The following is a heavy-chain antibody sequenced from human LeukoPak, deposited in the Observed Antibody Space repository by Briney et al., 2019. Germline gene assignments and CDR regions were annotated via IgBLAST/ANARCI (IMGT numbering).Heavy chain of an antibody. CDR1: GFTFSSYS. CDR3: ARDKRADCSSTSCSGLGMDV. V-gene: IGHV3-21*01. D-gene: IGHD2-2*01. Sequence: GGSLRLSCAASGFTFSSYSMNWVRQAPGKGLEWVSSISSSSRYIYYADSVKGRFTISRDNAKNSLYLQMNSLRAEDTAVYYCARDKRADCSSTSCSGLGMDVWGQGTTVTVSS. J-gene: IGHJ6*02. CDR2: ISSSSRYI.